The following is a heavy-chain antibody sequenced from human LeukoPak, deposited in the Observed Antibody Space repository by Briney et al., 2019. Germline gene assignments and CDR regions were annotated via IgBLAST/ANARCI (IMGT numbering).Heavy chain of an antibody. V-gene: IGHV4-34*01. D-gene: IGHD6-13*01. J-gene: IGHJ4*02. Sequence: SETLSLTCAVYGGSFSGYYWSWIRQPPGKGLEWIGEINHSGSTNYNPSLKSRVTISVDTSKNQFSLKLSSVTAADTAVYYCAAYLGYSSSWYYFDYWGQGTLVTVSS. CDR2: INHSGST. CDR3: AAYLGYSSSWYYFDY. CDR1: GGSFSGYY.